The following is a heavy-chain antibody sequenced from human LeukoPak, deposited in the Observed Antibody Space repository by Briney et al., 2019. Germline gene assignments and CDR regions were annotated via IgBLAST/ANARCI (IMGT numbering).Heavy chain of an antibody. CDR3: AREGGFYRPLDY. CDR1: GGSISSTNW. D-gene: IGHD3-3*01. CDR2: VHLDGRT. J-gene: IGHJ4*02. Sequence: SGTLSLICGVSGGSISSTNWWTWVRPPPGKGLEWIGEVHLDGRTNYNPSLASRLTMSVDFSENHVSLKLTSVTAADTAVYYCAREGGFYRPLDYSGQGTLVTVSS. V-gene: IGHV4-4*02.